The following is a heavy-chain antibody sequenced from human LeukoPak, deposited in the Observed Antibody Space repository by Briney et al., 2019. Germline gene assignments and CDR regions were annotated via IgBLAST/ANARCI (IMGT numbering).Heavy chain of an antibody. Sequence: GGSLRLSCAASGFTFSSYSMNWVRQAPGKGLEWLSYISSSGDRSLYADAVRGRATISRDNAKNSPYLQMNSLSTEDTAVYHCARESDSGGYRFDYWGQGSLVTVSS. CDR3: ARESDSGGYRFDY. J-gene: IGHJ4*02. D-gene: IGHD3-22*01. V-gene: IGHV3-48*04. CDR2: ISSSGDRS. CDR1: GFTFSSYS.